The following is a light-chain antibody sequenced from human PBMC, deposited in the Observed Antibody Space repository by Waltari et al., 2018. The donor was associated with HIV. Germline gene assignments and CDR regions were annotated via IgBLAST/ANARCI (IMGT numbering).Light chain of an antibody. J-gene: IGLJ1*01. Sequence: QSALTQPASVSGSPGQSIPISCTDSSSDMSTYNRVSWYQQFPGKAPKLIIYEVGNRPSGVSNRFSGSKSGNTASLTISGLQAEDEADYYCISYTTTNYYVFGPGTWVTVL. CDR2: EVG. CDR1: SSDMSTYNR. CDR3: ISYTTTNYYV. V-gene: IGLV2-14*01.